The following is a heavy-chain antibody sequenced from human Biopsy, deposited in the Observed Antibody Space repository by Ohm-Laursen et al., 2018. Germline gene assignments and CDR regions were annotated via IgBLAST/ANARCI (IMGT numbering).Heavy chain of an antibody. D-gene: IGHD2-15*01. V-gene: IGHV4-34*08. J-gene: IGHJ4*02. CDR3: GNEVHGRDY. CDR2: INQAGTT. Sequence: SETLSLTCAVFGKTFSDYQWSWIRQPPGKGLECIGQINQAGTTNYNPSLKSRVSISADASKYEFSLRLTSVTAADTAVYLCGNEVHGRDYWGLGAQVTVSS. CDR1: GKTFSDYQ.